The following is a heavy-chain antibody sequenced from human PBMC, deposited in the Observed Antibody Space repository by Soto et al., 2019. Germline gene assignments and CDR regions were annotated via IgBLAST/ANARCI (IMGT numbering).Heavy chain of an antibody. CDR2: INAGNGNT. J-gene: IGHJ3*02. CDR1: GYTFTNYA. CDR3: ARAGYCSSTSYSDAFDI. Sequence: QVQFVQSGAELKKPGASVKVSCKASGYTFTNYAMHWVRQAPGQRLEWMGWINAGNGNTKYSQKFQGRVTITRDTSARTAYVELTSLRSDDTAVYYCARAGYCSSTSYSDAFDIWGQGTLVTVSS. D-gene: IGHD2-2*01. V-gene: IGHV1-3*01.